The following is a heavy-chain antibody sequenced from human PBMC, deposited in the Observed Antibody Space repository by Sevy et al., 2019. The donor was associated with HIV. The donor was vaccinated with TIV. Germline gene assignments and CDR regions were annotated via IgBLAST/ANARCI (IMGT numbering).Heavy chain of an antibody. CDR3: ETLDFWSDYPLYGMDV. Sequence: ASVKVSCKVSGYTLTKLSMHWVRQAPGKGLQWMGGFDPEDGKTIYAQKFQGRVTMTEDTSTDTAYMELSSLRSEDTAVYYCETLDFWSDYPLYGMDVWGQGTTVTVSS. D-gene: IGHD3-3*01. CDR2: FDPEDGKT. J-gene: IGHJ6*02. V-gene: IGHV1-24*01. CDR1: GYTLTKLS.